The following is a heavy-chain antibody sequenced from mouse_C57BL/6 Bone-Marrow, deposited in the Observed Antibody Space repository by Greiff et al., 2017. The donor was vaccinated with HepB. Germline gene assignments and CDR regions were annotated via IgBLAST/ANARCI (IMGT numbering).Heavy chain of an antibody. CDR1: GFTFSSYG. CDR3: ARYRVVADY. Sequence: EVQLVESGGDLVKPGGSLKLSCAASGFTFSSYGMSWVRQTPDKRLEWVATISSGGSYTYYPDSVKGRCTISRDNAKNTLYLQMSSLTSEDTAIYYCARYRVVADYGGRGTTLTVSS. J-gene: IGHJ2*01. CDR2: ISSGGSYT. D-gene: IGHD1-1*01. V-gene: IGHV5-6*01.